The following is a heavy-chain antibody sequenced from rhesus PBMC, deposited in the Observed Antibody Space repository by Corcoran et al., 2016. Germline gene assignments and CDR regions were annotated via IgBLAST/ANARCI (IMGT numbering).Heavy chain of an antibody. CDR1: GFTFSSYW. J-gene: IGHJ4*01. V-gene: IGHV3-119*01. Sequence: EVQLVESGGGLVQPGGSLRLSCAASGFTFSSYWMNWVGQAPGNGRECVSRISSDGSRTYYADSVKGRFTISRENANNSLYLQMNSLRPEDTAVYYCTYFDYWGQGVLVTVSS. CDR2: ISSDGSRT. CDR3: TYFDY.